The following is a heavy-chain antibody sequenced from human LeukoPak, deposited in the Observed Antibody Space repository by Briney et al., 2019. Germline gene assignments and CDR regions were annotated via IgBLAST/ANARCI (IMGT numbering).Heavy chain of an antibody. D-gene: IGHD4-17*01. CDR1: GFTFSDYN. CDR2: ISRSGSTK. Sequence: GGSLRLSCAASGFTFSDYNMRWIRQAPGKGLEWVSSISRSGSTKYYADSVKGRFTISRDNAKNSLYLQMNSLRAEDTAVYYCARDGAYGDYEDDYWGQGTLVTVSS. V-gene: IGHV3-11*04. J-gene: IGHJ4*02. CDR3: ARDGAYGDYEDDY.